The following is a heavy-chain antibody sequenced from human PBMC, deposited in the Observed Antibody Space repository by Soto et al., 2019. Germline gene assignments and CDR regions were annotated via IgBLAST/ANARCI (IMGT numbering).Heavy chain of an antibody. CDR1: GFTFSSYA. D-gene: IGHD3-3*01. CDR2: ISGSGGST. CDR3: AKDYHDFWSGYSPRGGYYYGMDV. Sequence: GGSLRLSCAASGFTFSSYAMRWVRQAPGKGLEWVSAISGSGGSTYYADSVKGRFTISRDNSKNTLYLQMNSLRAEDTAVYYCAKDYHDFWSGYSPRGGYYYGMDVWGQGTTVTVSS. J-gene: IGHJ6*02. V-gene: IGHV3-23*01.